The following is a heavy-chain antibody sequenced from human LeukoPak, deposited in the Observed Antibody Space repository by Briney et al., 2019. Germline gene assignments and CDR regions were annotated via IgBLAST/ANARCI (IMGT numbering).Heavy chain of an antibody. V-gene: IGHV1-46*01. CDR1: GYTFTSYD. Sequence: ASVKVSRKAAGYTFTSYDMHWVRQAPGQGGEGRGIINPSGGSKSYAQKFQGRVTMTRDMSTSTVYMQLSSLRSEDTAVYYCARSLSSGWYGYWGQGTLVTVSS. J-gene: IGHJ4*02. CDR2: INPSGGSK. CDR3: ARSLSSGWYGY. D-gene: IGHD6-19*01.